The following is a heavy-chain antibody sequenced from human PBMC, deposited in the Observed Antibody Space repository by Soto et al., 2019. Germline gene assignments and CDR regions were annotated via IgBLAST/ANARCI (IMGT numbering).Heavy chain of an antibody. D-gene: IGHD3-9*01. CDR3: ATGHNYDPVTVYYIGLDY. Sequence: QVQLVQSGAEVKKPGASVKVSCEVSGYTLTELSIHWVRQAPGKGLEWMGGFDPENGEAIYARRFQGRVTMTEDTSTDTAYMELSSLRSDDTAVYYCATGHNYDPVTVYYIGLDYWGQGTLVTVSS. CDR1: GYTLTELS. CDR2: FDPENGEA. V-gene: IGHV1-24*01. J-gene: IGHJ4*02.